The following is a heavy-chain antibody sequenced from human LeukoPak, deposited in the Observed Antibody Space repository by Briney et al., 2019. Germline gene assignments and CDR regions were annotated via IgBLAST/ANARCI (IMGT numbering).Heavy chain of an antibody. CDR3: ALNGREVPSGAFDI. CDR2: ISGSGGRT. Sequence: GGSLRLSCAASGFTFNTYAMSWVRQAPGKGLEWVSAISGSGGRTYYADSVKGRFTISRDNSKNTLYLQMNSLRAEDTAVYYCALNGREVPSGAFDIWGQGTMVTVSS. V-gene: IGHV3-23*01. D-gene: IGHD1-1*01. CDR1: GFTFNTYA. J-gene: IGHJ3*02.